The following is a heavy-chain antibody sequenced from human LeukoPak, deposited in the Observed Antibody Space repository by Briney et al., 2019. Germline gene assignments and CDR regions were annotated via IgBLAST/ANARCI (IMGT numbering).Heavy chain of an antibody. CDR3: ARVTYYDFWSGVVDY. Sequence: SETLSLTCTVSGGCISSYYWSWIRQPPGKGLEGIGYIYYSGSTNYNPSLKSRVTISVDTSKNQFSLKLSSVTAADTAVYYCARVTYYDFWSGVVDYWGQGTLVTVSS. CDR1: GGCISSYY. J-gene: IGHJ4*02. D-gene: IGHD3-3*01. V-gene: IGHV4-59*01. CDR2: IYYSGST.